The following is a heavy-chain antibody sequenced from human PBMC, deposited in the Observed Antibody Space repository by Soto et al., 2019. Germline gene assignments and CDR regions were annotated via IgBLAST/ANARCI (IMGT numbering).Heavy chain of an antibody. CDR2: IYYSGST. CDR1: GGSISSYD. D-gene: IGHD3-10*01. V-gene: IGHV4-59*01. Sequence: SETLSLTWTVSGGSISSYDWSGIGQPPGKGLEWIGYIYYSGSTNYNPSLKSRVTISVDTSKNQFSLKLSSVTAADTAVYYCARGYYGSGSYTLLFDYWGQGTLVTVSS. CDR3: ARGYYGSGSYTLLFDY. J-gene: IGHJ4*02.